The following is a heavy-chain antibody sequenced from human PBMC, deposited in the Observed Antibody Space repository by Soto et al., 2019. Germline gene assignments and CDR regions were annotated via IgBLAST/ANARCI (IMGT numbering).Heavy chain of an antibody. CDR3: AIDSPQNSYALNWFDP. Sequence: GGSLRLSCAASGFTFSDYYLSWIRQAPGKGLEWVSYISSSGSNIYYADSVKGRFTISRDNAKNSLYLQMNSLRAEDTAVYYCAIDSPQNSYALNWFDPWGQGTLVTVSS. CDR2: ISSSGSNI. CDR1: GFTFSDYY. J-gene: IGHJ5*02. V-gene: IGHV3-11*01. D-gene: IGHD5-18*01.